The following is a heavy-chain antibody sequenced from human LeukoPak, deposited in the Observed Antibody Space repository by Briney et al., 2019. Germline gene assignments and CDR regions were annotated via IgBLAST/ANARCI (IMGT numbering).Heavy chain of an antibody. CDR3: AQNRWELIH. J-gene: IGHJ4*02. CDR2: INSDGRGT. V-gene: IGHV3-74*01. D-gene: IGHD1-26*01. Sequence: GGSLRLSCAASGFTFSSYWMHWVRLAPGKGLVWVSHINSDGRGTSYADSVKGRFTISRDNARNTLYLQMNSLRAEDTAVYYCAQNRWELIHWGQGTLVTVSS. CDR1: GFTFSSYW.